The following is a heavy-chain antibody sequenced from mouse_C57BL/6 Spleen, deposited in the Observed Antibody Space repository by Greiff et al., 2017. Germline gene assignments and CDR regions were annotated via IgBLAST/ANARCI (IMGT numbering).Heavy chain of an antibody. J-gene: IGHJ4*01. D-gene: IGHD1-1*01. CDR2: IYPGDGDT. Sequence: VQLQQSGPELVKPGASVKISCKASGYAFSSSWMNWVKQRPGKGLEWIGRIYPGDGDTNYNGKFKGKATLTADKSSSTAYMQLSSLTSEDSAVYFCARLEGTTGGMDYWGQGTSVTVSS. V-gene: IGHV1-82*01. CDR3: ARLEGTTGGMDY. CDR1: GYAFSSSW.